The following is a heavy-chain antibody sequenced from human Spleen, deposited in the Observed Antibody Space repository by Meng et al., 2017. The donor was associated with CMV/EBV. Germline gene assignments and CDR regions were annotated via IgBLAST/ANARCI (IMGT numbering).Heavy chain of an antibody. Sequence: GSLRLSCAVYGGSFSGYYWSWIRQPPGKGLEWIGEINHSGSTNYNPSLKSRVTISVDTSKNQFSLKLSSVTAADTAVYYCASGGSHFAYWGQGTLVTVSS. CDR2: INHSGST. D-gene: IGHD1-26*01. J-gene: IGHJ4*02. V-gene: IGHV4-34*01. CDR1: GGSFSGYY. CDR3: ASGGSHFAY.